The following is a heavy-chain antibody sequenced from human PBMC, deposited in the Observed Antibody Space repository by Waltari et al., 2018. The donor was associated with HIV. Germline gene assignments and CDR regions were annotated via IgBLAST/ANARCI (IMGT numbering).Heavy chain of an antibody. CDR2: FSSSGGGT. V-gene: IGHV3-23*01. Sequence: EVQLLESGGGWVHTGGPMSLSCAPRGCTFSGYAMHWVRQAPGKGLEWVSTFSSSGGGTYYADSVKGRFTISRDNSKNTLYMQMNSLRAEDTAVYYCAKVYGGKGFDYWGQGTLVTVSS. CDR1: GCTFSGYA. J-gene: IGHJ4*02. CDR3: AKVYGGKGFDY. D-gene: IGHD4-17*01.